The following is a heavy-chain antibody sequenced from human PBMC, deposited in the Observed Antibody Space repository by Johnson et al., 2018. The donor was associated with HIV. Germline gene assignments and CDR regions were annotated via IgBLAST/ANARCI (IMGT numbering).Heavy chain of an antibody. CDR3: AKEWSAFDI. D-gene: IGHD1-26*01. CDR2: ISYDGSNK. CDR1: GFTFSSYA. J-gene: IGHJ3*02. V-gene: IGHV3-30-3*01. Sequence: VQLVESGGGVVQPGRSLRLSCAASGFTFSSYAMHWVRQAPGKGLEWVAVISYDGSNKYYADSVKGRFTISRDNSKNTLYLQMNSLTAEDTATYYCAKEWSAFDIWGQGTMVTVAA.